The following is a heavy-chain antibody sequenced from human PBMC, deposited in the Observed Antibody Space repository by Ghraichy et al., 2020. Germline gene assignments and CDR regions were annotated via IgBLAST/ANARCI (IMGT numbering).Heavy chain of an antibody. CDR3: ARGSKVVRFFYYDGMDV. D-gene: IGHD4-23*01. Sequence: GGSLRLSCVGSGFTLSSYSMNWVRQSPGKGLEWISYITNSSRTITYADSVKGRFTISRDNAQNSLYLQMNSLRDEDTAVYYCARGSKVVRFFYYDGMDVWGQGTTVTVSS. V-gene: IGHV3-48*02. J-gene: IGHJ6*02. CDR2: ITNSSRTI. CDR1: GFTLSSYS.